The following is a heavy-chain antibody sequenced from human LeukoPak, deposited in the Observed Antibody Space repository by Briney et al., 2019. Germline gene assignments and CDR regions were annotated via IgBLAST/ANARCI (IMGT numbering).Heavy chain of an antibody. V-gene: IGHV1-24*01. Sequence: GASVKVSCKVSGYTLTELSMHWVRQAPGKGLEWMGGFDPEDGETIYAQKFQGRVTMTEDTSTDTAYMELSSLRSEDTAVYYCATYYRNWNYGPYYGMDVWGQGTTVTVSS. CDR1: GYTLTELS. D-gene: IGHD1-7*01. CDR2: FDPEDGET. CDR3: ATYYRNWNYGPYYGMDV. J-gene: IGHJ6*02.